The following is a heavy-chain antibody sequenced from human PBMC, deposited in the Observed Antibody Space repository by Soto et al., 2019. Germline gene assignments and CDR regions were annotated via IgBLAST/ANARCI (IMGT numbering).Heavy chain of an antibody. D-gene: IGHD6-19*01. Sequence: QVQLVESGGGVVQPGRSLRLSCAASGFTFSTYAMHWVRQAPGKGLEWVAVISYDGSNKYYADSVKGRFTISRDNSKNPAYLQMNSLRADDTAVYCWARDKSPYSSGWQRRHFAYWCQGTLVTVSS. CDR2: ISYDGSNK. J-gene: IGHJ4*02. CDR3: ARDKSPYSSGWQRRHFAY. V-gene: IGHV3-30-3*01. CDR1: GFTFSTYA.